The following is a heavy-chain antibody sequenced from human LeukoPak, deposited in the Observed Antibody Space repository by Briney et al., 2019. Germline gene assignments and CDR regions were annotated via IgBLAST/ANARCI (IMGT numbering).Heavy chain of an antibody. V-gene: IGHV3-21*01. CDR3: ARAPSPNWYFDL. CDR2: ISSSGSCI. Sequence: GGSLRLSCAASGFTFSTYSMNWVRQAPGKGLEWVSSISSSGSCIYYADSVKGRFTISRDNAKNSLYLQMNSLGAEDTSVYYCARAPSPNWYFDLWGRGTLVTVSS. J-gene: IGHJ2*01. CDR1: GFTFSTYS.